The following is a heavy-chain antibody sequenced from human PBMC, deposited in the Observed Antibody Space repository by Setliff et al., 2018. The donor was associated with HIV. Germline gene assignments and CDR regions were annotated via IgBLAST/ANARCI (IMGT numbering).Heavy chain of an antibody. D-gene: IGHD2-15*01. CDR1: GGSLTGYF. CDR2: IYHYGSP. V-gene: IGHV4-34*11. CDR3: ARGGRSDGYHIAS. J-gene: IGHJ4*02. Sequence: SETLSLTCAVYGGSLTGYFWTWIRQSPEKGLEWIGYIYHYGSPNYNPSLQSRVTLSVDTSKNQFSLTLTSVTAADTAVYYCARGGRSDGYHIASWGQGILVTVSS.